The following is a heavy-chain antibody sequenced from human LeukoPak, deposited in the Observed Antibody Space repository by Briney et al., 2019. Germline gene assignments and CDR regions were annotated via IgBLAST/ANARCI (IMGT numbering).Heavy chain of an antibody. CDR3: ARGRGGSYHY. CDR1: GFTFSNDW. D-gene: IGHD1-26*01. CDR2: INTDGSTT. V-gene: IGHV3-74*01. J-gene: IGHJ4*02. Sequence: GGSLRLSCAASGFTFSNDWMHWVRQAPGEGLVWVSRINTDGSTTTYADSVKGRFTISRDNAKNTLYLQMNSLRVEDTAVYYCARGRGGSYHYWGQGTLVTVSS.